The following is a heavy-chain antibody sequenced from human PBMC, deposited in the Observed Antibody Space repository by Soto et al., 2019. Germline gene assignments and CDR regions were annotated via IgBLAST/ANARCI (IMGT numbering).Heavy chain of an antibody. CDR3: ARDLPAGYCSGGSCRVDY. CDR1: GFTFSSYW. J-gene: IGHJ4*02. D-gene: IGHD2-15*01. V-gene: IGHV3-7*05. CDR2: IKQDGSEK. Sequence: EVQLVESGGGLVQPGGSLRLSCAASGFTFSSYWMSWVRQAPGKGLEWVANIKQDGSEKYYVDSVKGRFTISRDNAKNSLYLQMNRLRAEDTAVYYCARDLPAGYCSGGSCRVDYWGQGTLVTVSS.